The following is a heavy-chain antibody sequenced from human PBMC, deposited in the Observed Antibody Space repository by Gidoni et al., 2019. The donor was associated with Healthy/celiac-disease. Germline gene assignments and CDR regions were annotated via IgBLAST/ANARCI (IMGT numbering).Heavy chain of an antibody. Sequence: EVQLVESGGGLVQPGGSLRLSCAASGFTFSSYEMNWVRQAPGKGLEWVSYISSSGSTIYYADSVKGRFTISRDNAKNSLYLQMNSLRAEDTAVYYCASPGSYDLDYWGQGTLVTVSS. D-gene: IGHD3-3*01. CDR1: GFTFSSYE. V-gene: IGHV3-48*03. J-gene: IGHJ4*02. CDR3: ASPGSYDLDY. CDR2: ISSSGSTI.